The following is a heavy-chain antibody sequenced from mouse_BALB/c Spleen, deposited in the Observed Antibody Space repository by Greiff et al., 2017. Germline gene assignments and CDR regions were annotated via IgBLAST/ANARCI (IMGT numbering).Heavy chain of an antibody. J-gene: IGHJ4*01. Sequence: DVKLQESGPGLVKPSQSLSLTCSVTGYSITSGYSWNWIRQFPGNKLEWMGYISYDGSNNYNPSLKNRISITRDTSKNQFFLKLNSVTTEDTATYYCAREGDYYGNYDAMDYWGQGTSVTVSS. V-gene: IGHV3-6*02. CDR2: ISYDGSN. CDR1: GYSITSGYS. CDR3: AREGDYYGNYDAMDY. D-gene: IGHD2-1*01.